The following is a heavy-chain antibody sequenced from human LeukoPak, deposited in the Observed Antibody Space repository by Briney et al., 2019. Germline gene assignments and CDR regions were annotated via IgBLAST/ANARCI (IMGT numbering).Heavy chain of an antibody. CDR3: AREALPIMKTAGWYFDL. Sequence: PSETLSLTCTVSGGSTKNYYWTWLRQPAAKGLEWIGRIYSGGSTIYSPSLRSRISMSVDTSKNQFSLNLNSVTAADTAVYYCAREALPIMKTAGWYFDLWGRGTLVTVSS. CDR2: IYSGGST. V-gene: IGHV4-4*07. J-gene: IGHJ2*01. CDR1: GGSTKNYY. D-gene: IGHD6-6*01.